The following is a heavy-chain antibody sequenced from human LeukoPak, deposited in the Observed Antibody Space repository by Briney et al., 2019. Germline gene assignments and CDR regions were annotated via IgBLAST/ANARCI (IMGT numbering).Heavy chain of an antibody. Sequence: SETLSLTCTVSGGSISSYYWSWIRQPPGKGLEWIGYIYYSGSTNYNPSLKSRVTISVDTSKNQFSLKLSSVTAADTAVYYCARSGYDSPARGFWFDPWGQGTLVTVSS. CDR2: IYYSGST. CDR3: ARSGYDSPARGFWFDP. D-gene: IGHD3-22*01. V-gene: IGHV4-59*08. CDR1: GGSISSYY. J-gene: IGHJ5*02.